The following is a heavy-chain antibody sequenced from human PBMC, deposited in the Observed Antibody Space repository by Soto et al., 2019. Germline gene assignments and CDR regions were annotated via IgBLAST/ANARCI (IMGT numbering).Heavy chain of an antibody. CDR3: VRGRSYSVYDF. D-gene: IGHD5-12*01. Sequence: SETLSLTCTVSGGSISGHAWIWVRQPAGRGLEWIGHIYPSGSTSYNPSLRSRVTMSLDTSNNQIFLNLTSVTAADAAVFYCVRGRSYSVYDFWGPGTLVTVSS. CDR2: IYPSGST. CDR1: GGSISGHA. V-gene: IGHV4-4*07. J-gene: IGHJ4*02.